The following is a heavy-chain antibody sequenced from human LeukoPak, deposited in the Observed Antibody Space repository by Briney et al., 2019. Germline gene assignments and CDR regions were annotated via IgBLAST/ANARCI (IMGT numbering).Heavy chain of an antibody. Sequence: GGSLRLSCAASGFTFNTYTMNWVRQAPGKGLEWVSYISGSSGIIDYADSVRGRFTISRDNAKNSLYLQMNSLRAEDTAVYYCVKDFLHGPHIEPVGSVGPFDFWGQGTLVIVSS. D-gene: IGHD2-21*01. J-gene: IGHJ4*02. CDR1: GFTFNTYT. CDR3: VKDFLHGPHIEPVGSVGPFDF. CDR2: ISGSSGII. V-gene: IGHV3-48*01.